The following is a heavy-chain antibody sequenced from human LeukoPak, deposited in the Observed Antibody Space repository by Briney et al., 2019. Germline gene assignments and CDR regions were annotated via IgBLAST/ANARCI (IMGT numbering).Heavy chain of an antibody. CDR1: GFTFSSYG. J-gene: IGHJ6*04. D-gene: IGHD3-10*01. CDR2: IWYDGSNK. CDR3: ARFYGSGSYYPTYGMDV. Sequence: GGSLRLSCAASGFTFSSYGMHWVRQAPGKGLEWVAVIWYDGSNKHYADSVKGRFTISRDNSKNTLYLQMNSLRAEDTAVYYCARFYGSGSYYPTYGMDVWGKGTTVTVSS. V-gene: IGHV3-33*01.